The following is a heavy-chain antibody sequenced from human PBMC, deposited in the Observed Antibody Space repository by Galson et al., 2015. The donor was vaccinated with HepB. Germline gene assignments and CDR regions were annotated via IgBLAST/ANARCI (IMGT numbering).Heavy chain of an antibody. D-gene: IGHD5-24*01. CDR3: ARGRNQDGYNYGFVGSYYFDY. CDR2: IYYSGST. J-gene: IGHJ4*02. V-gene: IGHV4-31*03. Sequence: TLSLTCTVSGGSISSGGYYWSWIRQHPGKGLEWIGYIYYSGSTYYNPSLKSRVTISVDTSKNQFSLKLSSVTAADTAVYYCARGRNQDGYNYGFVGSYYFDYWGQGTLVTVSS. CDR1: GGSISSGGYY.